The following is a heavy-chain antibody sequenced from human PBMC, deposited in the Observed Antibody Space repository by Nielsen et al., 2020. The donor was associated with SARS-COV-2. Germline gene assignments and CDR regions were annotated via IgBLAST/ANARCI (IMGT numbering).Heavy chain of an antibody. CDR3: ARDLDYYGMDV. J-gene: IGHJ6*02. Sequence: GGSLKISCAASGFTFANHWMTWVRQAPGKGLEWVANIKQDGSEKYFVDSVQGRFTISRDNAKSSLFLQIYNVRAEDTAVYYCARDLDYYGMDVWGQGTTVTVSS. V-gene: IGHV3-7*03. CDR1: GFTFANHW. CDR2: IKQDGSEK.